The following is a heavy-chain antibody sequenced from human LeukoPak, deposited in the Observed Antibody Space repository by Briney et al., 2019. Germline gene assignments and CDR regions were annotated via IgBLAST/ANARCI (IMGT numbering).Heavy chain of an antibody. J-gene: IGHJ4*02. CDR2: INPDGSTT. Sequence: GGSLRLSCAASGFTFTNYWMFWVRQAPGKGLVWVSGINPDGSTTTYADSVKGRFTISRDNSKNTLYLQMNSLRAEDTAVYYCARGSSGWYEGGPFDYWGQGTLVTVSS. V-gene: IGHV3-74*01. D-gene: IGHD6-19*01. CDR1: GFTFTNYW. CDR3: ARGSSGWYEGGPFDY.